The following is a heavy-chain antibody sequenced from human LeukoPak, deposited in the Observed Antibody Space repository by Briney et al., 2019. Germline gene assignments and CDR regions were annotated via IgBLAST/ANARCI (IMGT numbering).Heavy chain of an antibody. J-gene: IGHJ3*02. Sequence: PRASVKVSCKASGYTFTSYGISWVRQAPGQGLEWMGWISAYNGNTNYAQKLRGRVTMTTDTSTSTAYMELRSLRSDDTAVYYCATYSSGLDAFGIWGQGTMVTVSS. V-gene: IGHV1-18*01. D-gene: IGHD3-22*01. CDR2: ISAYNGNT. CDR1: GYTFTSYG. CDR3: ATYSSGLDAFGI.